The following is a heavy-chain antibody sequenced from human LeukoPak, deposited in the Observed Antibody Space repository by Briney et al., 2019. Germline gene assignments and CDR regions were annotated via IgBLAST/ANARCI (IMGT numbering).Heavy chain of an antibody. CDR1: GGSISSGDYY. J-gene: IGHJ3*02. Sequence: PSQTLSLTCTVSGGSISSGDYYWSWIRQPPGKGLEWIGFIYYSGSTYYNPSLKSRVTISVDTSKNQFSLKLSSVTAADTAVYYCARDKYCGGDCELDAFDIWGQGTMVTVSS. D-gene: IGHD2-21*02. V-gene: IGHV4-30-4*01. CDR2: IYYSGST. CDR3: ARDKYCGGDCELDAFDI.